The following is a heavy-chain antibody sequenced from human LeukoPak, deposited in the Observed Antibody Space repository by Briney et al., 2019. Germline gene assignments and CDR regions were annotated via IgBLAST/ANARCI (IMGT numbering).Heavy chain of an antibody. J-gene: IGHJ4*02. CDR3: ARDGKLRITMVRGVIQVLDY. Sequence: ASVKVSCKASGYTFTSYGISWVRQAPGQGLEWMGWISAYNGNTNYAQKLQGRVTMTTDTSTSTAYMELRSLRSDDTAVYYCARDGKLRITMVRGVIQVLDYWGQGTLVTVSS. D-gene: IGHD3-10*01. CDR2: ISAYNGNT. CDR1: GYTFTSYG. V-gene: IGHV1-18*04.